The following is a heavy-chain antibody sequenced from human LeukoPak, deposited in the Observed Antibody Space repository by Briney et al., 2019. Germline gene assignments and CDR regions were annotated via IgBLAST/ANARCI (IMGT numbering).Heavy chain of an antibody. CDR3: AGGSYDSSGYYHPLDP. J-gene: IGHJ5*02. Sequence: SETLSLTCTVSGGFISSGSYYWIWIRQPAGKGLEWIGRIYTSGSTNYNPSLKSRVTISVDTSKNQFSLKLSSVTAADTAVYYCAGGSYDSSGYYHPLDPWGQGTLVTVSS. CDR2: IYTSGST. D-gene: IGHD3-22*01. V-gene: IGHV4-61*02. CDR1: GGFISSGSYY.